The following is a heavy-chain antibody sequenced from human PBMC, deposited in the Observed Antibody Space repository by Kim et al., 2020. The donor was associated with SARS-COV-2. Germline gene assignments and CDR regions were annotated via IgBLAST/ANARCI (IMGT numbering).Heavy chain of an antibody. CDR3: ARGRIVATVAYYYYYYGMDV. D-gene: IGHD5-12*01. V-gene: IGHV4-34*01. CDR1: GGSFGGYY. Sequence: SETLSLTCAVYGGSFGGYYWSWIRQPPGKGLEWIGEINHSGSTNYNPSLKSRVTISVDTSKNQFSLKLSSVTAADTAVYYCARGRIVATVAYYYYYYGMDVWGQGTTVTVSS. J-gene: IGHJ6*02. CDR2: INHSGST.